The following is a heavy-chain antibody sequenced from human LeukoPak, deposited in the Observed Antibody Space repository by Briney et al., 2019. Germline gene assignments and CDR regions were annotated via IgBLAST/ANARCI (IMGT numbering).Heavy chain of an antibody. CDR2: INHSGST. J-gene: IGHJ2*01. V-gene: IGHV4-34*01. CDR3: ARGRHWYFDL. Sequence: SETLSLTCGVYGGSFSDYYWSWIRQPPGKGLEWIGEINHSGSTNYNPSLKSRVTISVDTSKNQFSLKLSSVTAADTAVYYCARGRHWYFDLWGRGTLVTVSS. CDR1: GGSFSDYY.